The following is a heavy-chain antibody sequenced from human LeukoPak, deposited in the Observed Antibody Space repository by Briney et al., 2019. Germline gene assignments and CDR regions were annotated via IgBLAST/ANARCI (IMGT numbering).Heavy chain of an antibody. CDR1: GFTFSNAW. J-gene: IGHJ4*02. Sequence: GGSLRLSCAASGFTFSNAWMNRVRQAPGKGLEWVGRIKSKTDGGTTDYAAPVKGRFTISRDDSKNTLYLQMNSLKTEDTAVYYCTTGGYYDSSGYYVDYWGQGTLVTVSS. CDR3: TTGGYYDSSGYYVDY. D-gene: IGHD3-22*01. CDR2: IKSKTDGGTT. V-gene: IGHV3-15*07.